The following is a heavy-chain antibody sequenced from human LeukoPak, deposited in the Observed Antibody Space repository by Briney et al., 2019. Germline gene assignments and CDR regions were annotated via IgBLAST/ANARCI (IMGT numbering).Heavy chain of an antibody. CDR1: GFTFDDYG. J-gene: IGHJ4*02. CDR2: INWNGDST. CDR3: ARVGYSGYDFHY. Sequence: GSLRLSCAASGFTFDDYGMSWVRQAPGKGLEWVSGINWNGDSTGYADSVKGRFTISRDNAKNSLYLQMNSLRAEDTALYHCARVGYSGYDFHYWGQGTLVTVSS. D-gene: IGHD5-12*01. V-gene: IGHV3-20*01.